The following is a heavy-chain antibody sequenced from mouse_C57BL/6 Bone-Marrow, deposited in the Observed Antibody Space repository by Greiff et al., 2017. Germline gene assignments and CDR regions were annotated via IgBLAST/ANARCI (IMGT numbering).Heavy chain of an antibody. J-gene: IGHJ4*01. V-gene: IGHV5-6*01. CDR3: ARHLYYGNYGYYAMDY. D-gene: IGHD2-1*01. CDR1: GFTFSSYG. Sequence: EVKVVESGGDLVKPGGSLKLSCAASGFTFSSYGMSWVRQTPDKRLEWVATISSGGSYTYYPDSVKGRFTISRDNAKNTQYLQMSSLKSEDTAMYYCARHLYYGNYGYYAMDYWGQGTSVTVSS. CDR2: ISSGGSYT.